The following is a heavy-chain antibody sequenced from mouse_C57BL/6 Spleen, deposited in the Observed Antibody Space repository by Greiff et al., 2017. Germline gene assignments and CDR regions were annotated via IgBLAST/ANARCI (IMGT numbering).Heavy chain of an antibody. CDR3: ARSDGYYWYFDV. Sequence: EVQLQESGPELVKPGASVKISCKASGYSFTGYYMNWVKQSPEKSLEWIGEINPSTGGTTSNQKFKAKATLTVDKSSSTAYMQLKSLTSEDSAVYYCARSDGYYWYFDVWGTGTTVTVSS. CDR1: GYSFTGYY. V-gene: IGHV1-42*01. J-gene: IGHJ1*03. CDR2: INPSTGGT. D-gene: IGHD2-3*01.